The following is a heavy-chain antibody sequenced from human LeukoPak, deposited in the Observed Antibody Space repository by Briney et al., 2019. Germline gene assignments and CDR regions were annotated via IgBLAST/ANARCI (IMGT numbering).Heavy chain of an antibody. V-gene: IGHV3-23*01. CDR3: AKGLEKESRLDY. CDR2: TSGSGGST. Sequence: QSGGSLRLSCAASGFTFSSYGMSWVRQAPGKGLEWVSATSGSGGSTYYADFVKGRFTISRDNSKNTLYLQMNSLRAEDTAVYYCAKGLEKESRLDYWGQGTLVTVSS. D-gene: IGHD1-1*01. J-gene: IGHJ4*02. CDR1: GFTFSSYG.